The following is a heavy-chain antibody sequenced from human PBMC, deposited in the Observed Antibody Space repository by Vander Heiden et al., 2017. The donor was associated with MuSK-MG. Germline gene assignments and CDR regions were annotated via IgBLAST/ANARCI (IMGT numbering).Heavy chain of an antibody. CDR2: IYYSGST. V-gene: IGHV4-39*01. CDR1: GDSIISSTYY. Sequence: QLQLQESGPGLVKPSATLSLTCTVSGDSIISSTYYWGWVRQPPGKGLEWIGSIYYSGSTYYNPSLKSRVTISVDTSKNQFSLKLSSVTAADTAVYFCARHSWGLYPFDYWGQGTLVTVSS. D-gene: IGHD7-27*01. CDR3: ARHSWGLYPFDY. J-gene: IGHJ4*02.